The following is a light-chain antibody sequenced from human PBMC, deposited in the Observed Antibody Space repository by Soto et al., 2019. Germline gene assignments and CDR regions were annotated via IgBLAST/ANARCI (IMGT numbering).Light chain of an antibody. CDR2: GAS. J-gene: IGKJ3*01. Sequence: DIPLTQSPSFLSASVGGRVTITCRASQAISRHLAWYQQKPGKDPNLLIYGASILQSGVPSRLSVSGSGTQFTLTISSLQPEDFANSDCQRLNSYPLNFGRGTTVDSK. V-gene: IGKV1-9*01. CDR1: QAISRH. CDR3: QRLNSYPLN.